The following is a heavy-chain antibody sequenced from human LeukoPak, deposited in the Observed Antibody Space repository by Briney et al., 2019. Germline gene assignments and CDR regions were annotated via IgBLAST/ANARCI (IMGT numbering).Heavy chain of an antibody. CDR2: IYHSGST. D-gene: IGHD3-3*01. V-gene: IGHV4-38-2*02. Sequence: PSETLSLTCTVSGYSISSGFYWGWIPQPPGKGLEWFGSIYHSGSTYYTPSLKSRVTISVDTSKNQFSLKLSSVAAADTAVYYCVRSDDFWSGYYGYWGQGTLVTVSS. CDR3: VRSDDFWSGYYGY. CDR1: GYSISSGFY. J-gene: IGHJ4*02.